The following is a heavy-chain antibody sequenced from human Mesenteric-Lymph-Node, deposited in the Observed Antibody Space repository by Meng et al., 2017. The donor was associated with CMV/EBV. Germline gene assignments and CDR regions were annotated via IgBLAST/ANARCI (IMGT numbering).Heavy chain of an antibody. D-gene: IGHD6-6*01. V-gene: IGHV4-59*01. Sequence: GSLRLSCSVSGGSINPYYWSWIRQPPGKGLEWIGSVYYSGSTDYIPSLRSRVTISVDTSKNQFSLKLSSVTAADTAMYYCAKDPLAARQGDGFDVWGQGTMVTVSS. CDR1: GGSINPYY. CDR2: VYYSGST. CDR3: AKDPLAARQGDGFDV. J-gene: IGHJ3*01.